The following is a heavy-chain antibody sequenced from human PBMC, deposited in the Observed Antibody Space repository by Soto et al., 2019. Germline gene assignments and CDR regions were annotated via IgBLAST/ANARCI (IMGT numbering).Heavy chain of an antibody. D-gene: IGHD3-3*01. CDR1: GFTFTSSA. CDR3: AAVGYYDFWSGYYIGEIYYFDY. J-gene: IGHJ4*02. V-gene: IGHV1-58*01. CDR2: IVVGSGNT. Sequence: QMQLVQSGPEVKKPGTSVKVSCKASGFTFTSSAVQWVRQARGQRLEWIGWIVVGSGNTNYAQKFQERVTITRDMSTSTAYMELSSLRSEDTAVYYCAAVGYYDFWSGYYIGEIYYFDYWGQGTLVTVSS.